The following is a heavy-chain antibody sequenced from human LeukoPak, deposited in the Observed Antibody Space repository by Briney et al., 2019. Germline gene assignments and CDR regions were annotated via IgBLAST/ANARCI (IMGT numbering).Heavy chain of an antibody. V-gene: IGHV3-21*04. D-gene: IGHD6-19*01. J-gene: IGHJ4*02. Sequence: GGSLRLSCAASGFTFSSYSINWVRQAPGKGLEWVSSIISGSSYIFFADSVKGRFTISRDNAKNSLYLQMNSLRVEDTAFYYCAKDNRRHYTSGPNPDSLHWGQGALVTVSS. CDR3: AKDNRRHYTSGPNPDSLH. CDR1: GFTFSSYS. CDR2: IISGSSYI.